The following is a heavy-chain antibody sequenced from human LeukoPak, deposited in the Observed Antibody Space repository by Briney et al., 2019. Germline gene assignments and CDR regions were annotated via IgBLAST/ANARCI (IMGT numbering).Heavy chain of an antibody. J-gene: IGHJ4*02. V-gene: IGHV3-48*04. Sequence: GGSLRLSCAASGFTFSSYAMSWVRQAPGKGLEWVSYISSSGSTIYYADSVKGRFTISRDNAKNSLYLQMNSLRAEDTAIYYCAKERESYFEFDLWGQGTLVTVSS. D-gene: IGHD1-26*01. CDR2: ISSSGSTI. CDR1: GFTFSSYA. CDR3: AKERESYFEFDL.